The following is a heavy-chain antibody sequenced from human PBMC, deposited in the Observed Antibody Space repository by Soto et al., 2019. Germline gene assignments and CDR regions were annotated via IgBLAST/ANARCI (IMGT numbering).Heavy chain of an antibody. CDR3: ARDYGVAATLYWFDP. Sequence: ASVKVSCKASGYTFTSYGISWVRQAPGQGLEWMGWISAYNGNTNYAQKLQGRVTMTTDTSTSTAYMELRSLRSDDTAVYYCARDYGVAATLYWFDPWGQGTLVTVSS. V-gene: IGHV1-18*01. D-gene: IGHD2-15*01. CDR1: GYTFTSYG. J-gene: IGHJ5*02. CDR2: ISAYNGNT.